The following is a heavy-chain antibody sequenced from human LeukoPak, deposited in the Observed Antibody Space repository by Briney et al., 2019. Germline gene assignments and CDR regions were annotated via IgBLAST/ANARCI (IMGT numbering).Heavy chain of an antibody. CDR2: IYYSGST. V-gene: IGHV4-30-4*08. D-gene: IGHD2-15*01. Sequence: PSQTLSLTCTVSGGSISSGDYYWSWIRQPPGKGLEWIGYIYYSGSTYYNPSLKCRVTISVDTSKNQFSLKLSSVTAADTAFYYCARRGYCSDGSCYSIWFDPWGQGTLVTVSS. CDR3: ARRGYCSDGSCYSIWFDP. J-gene: IGHJ5*02. CDR1: GGSISSGDYY.